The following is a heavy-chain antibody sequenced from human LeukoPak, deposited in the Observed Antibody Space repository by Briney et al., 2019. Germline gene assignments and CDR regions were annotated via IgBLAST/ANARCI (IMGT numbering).Heavy chain of an antibody. V-gene: IGHV3-21*01. D-gene: IGHD3-22*01. Sequence: PGESLRLSCAASGFTFSTYSMNWVRQAPGKGLEWVSSISGSSIYIYYADSVKGRLTISRDNAKNSLYLQMNSLRAEDTAVYYCARDPPYYDSSGYYYDYWGQGTLVTVSS. CDR1: GFTFSTYS. CDR2: ISGSSIYI. CDR3: ARDPPYYDSSGYYYDY. J-gene: IGHJ4*02.